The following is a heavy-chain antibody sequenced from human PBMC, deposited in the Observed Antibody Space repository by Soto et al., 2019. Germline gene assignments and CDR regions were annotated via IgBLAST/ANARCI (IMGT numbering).Heavy chain of an antibody. V-gene: IGHV1-18*01. D-gene: IGHD6-6*01. CDR2: ISAYNGNT. CDR1: GYTFTSYG. J-gene: IGHJ4*02. CDR3: ARDNHQGTGIAARVSDY. Sequence: APVKVYCKASGYTFTSYGISWGRQANGQGVEGMGWISAYNGNTNYAQKLQGRGTMTTDKSTSTAYMELSSLRSEDTAVYYCARDNHQGTGIAARVSDYWGKGTPVTVSS.